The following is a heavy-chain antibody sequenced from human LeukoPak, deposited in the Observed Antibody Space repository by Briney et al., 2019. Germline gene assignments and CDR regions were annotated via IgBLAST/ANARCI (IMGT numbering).Heavy chain of an antibody. CDR1: GYAFISYG. CDR2: VSAYADDT. CDR3: ARDLVGATLY. Sequence: AASVKVSCKASGYAFISYGISWVRQAPGQGLEWMGWVSAYADDTNYVQKFQGRVTMTTDTSTSTAFMELRSLRFDDTAVYYCARDLVGATLYWGQGTLVTVSS. J-gene: IGHJ4*02. D-gene: IGHD1-26*01. V-gene: IGHV1-18*01.